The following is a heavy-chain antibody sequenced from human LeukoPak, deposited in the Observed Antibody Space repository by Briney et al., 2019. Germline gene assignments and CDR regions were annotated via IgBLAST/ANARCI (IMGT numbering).Heavy chain of an antibody. J-gene: IGHJ4*02. CDR1: GFTFSSYS. CDR3: ARGDDILTGAIDY. Sequence: PGGSLRLSCAASGFTFSSYSMNWVRQAPGKGLEWVAVIWYDGSNKYYADSVKGRFTISRDNSKNTLYLQMNSLRAEDTAVYYCARGDDILTGAIDYWGQGTLVTVSS. V-gene: IGHV3-33*08. CDR2: IWYDGSNK. D-gene: IGHD3-9*01.